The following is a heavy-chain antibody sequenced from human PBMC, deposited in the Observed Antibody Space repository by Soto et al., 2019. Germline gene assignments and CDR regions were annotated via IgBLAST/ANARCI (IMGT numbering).Heavy chain of an antibody. J-gene: IGHJ4*02. CDR1: GFTISTYA. V-gene: IGHV3-23*01. D-gene: IGHD2-2*01. Sequence: ELQVLESGGGLVQPGGSLRLSCAASGFTISTYAMSWVRQAPGKGLGWVSTISDSGSTYYADSVKGRFTISRDNSKNTLYLEMNSLRVEGTAVYYCAKNKGGSYCSRTSGLYSFDAWGQGTLVTVSS. CDR3: AKNKGGSYCSRTSGLYSFDA. CDR2: ISDSGST.